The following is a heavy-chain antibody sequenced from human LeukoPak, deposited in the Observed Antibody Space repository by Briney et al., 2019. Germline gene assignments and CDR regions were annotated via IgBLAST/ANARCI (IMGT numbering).Heavy chain of an antibody. CDR2: ISYDGSNK. D-gene: IGHD3-22*01. CDR3: ARAHYDSSGYYFPQGY. J-gene: IGHJ4*02. CDR1: GFAFSSYS. Sequence: GGSLRPPCAASGFAFSSYSMHWVRQAPGKGLELVAVISYDGSNKYYADSVKGRFTISRDNSKNTLYLQMNSLRAEDTAVYYCARAHYDSSGYYFPQGYWGQGTLVTVSS. V-gene: IGHV3-30*04.